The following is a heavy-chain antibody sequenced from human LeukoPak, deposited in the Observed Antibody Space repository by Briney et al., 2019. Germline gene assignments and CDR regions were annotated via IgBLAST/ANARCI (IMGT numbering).Heavy chain of an antibody. V-gene: IGHV4-59*01. Sequence: SETLSLTCTVSGGSLSSYYWSWIRQPPGKGLEWIGHIYYTGSTNYNPSLKSRVTISVDTSKNQFSLKLSSVSAADTAVYYCARVRCSITSCYSRSTFDIWGQGTMVTVSS. CDR2: IYYTGST. CDR1: GGSLSSYY. D-gene: IGHD2-2*02. CDR3: ARVRCSITSCYSRSTFDI. J-gene: IGHJ3*02.